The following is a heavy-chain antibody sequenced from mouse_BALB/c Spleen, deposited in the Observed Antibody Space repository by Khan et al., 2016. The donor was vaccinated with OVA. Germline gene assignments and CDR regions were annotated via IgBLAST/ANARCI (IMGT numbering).Heavy chain of an antibody. V-gene: IGHV2-2*02. CDR3: ARIFIGTTDYAMDY. CDR1: GFSLTSYG. J-gene: IGHJ4*01. D-gene: IGHD2-14*01. Sequence: QVRLQQSGPGLVQPSQSLYISCTVSGFSLTSYGVHWVRQSPGKGLEWLGVIWSGGSTDYNAAFIYSLSISKDNSKSQVFFKMNSLQANATAIYYCARIFIGTTDYAMDYWGQGTSVTVSS. CDR2: IWSGGST.